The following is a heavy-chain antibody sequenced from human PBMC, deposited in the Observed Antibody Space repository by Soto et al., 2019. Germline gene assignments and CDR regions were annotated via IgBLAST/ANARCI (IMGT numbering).Heavy chain of an antibody. CDR1: GFTFSSYG. V-gene: IGHV3-33*01. Sequence: QVQLVESGGGVVQPGRSLRLSCAASGFTFSSYGMHWVRQAPGKGLEWVAVIWYDGSNKYYADSVKGRFTISRDNSKNTLYLQMNSLRAEDTAVYYCAREGVYCSGGSCAGGAFDIWGQGTMVTVSS. D-gene: IGHD2-15*01. CDR3: AREGVYCSGGSCAGGAFDI. J-gene: IGHJ3*02. CDR2: IWYDGSNK.